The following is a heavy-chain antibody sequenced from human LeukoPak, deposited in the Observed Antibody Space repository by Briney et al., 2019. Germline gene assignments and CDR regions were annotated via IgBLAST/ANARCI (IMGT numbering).Heavy chain of an antibody. V-gene: IGHV4-39*01. CDR2: IYYSGTT. Sequence: SETLSLTCTVSGGSISSRNNYWGWIRQPPGKGLEWIGSIYYSGTTYYNPSLKSRVTIPVDTSKNQFSLKLSSVTAADTAVYYCARLGMTTVTAYYWFDPWGQRTLVTVSS. J-gene: IGHJ5*02. CDR1: GGSISSRNNY. CDR3: ARLGMTTVTAYYWFDP. D-gene: IGHD4-17*01.